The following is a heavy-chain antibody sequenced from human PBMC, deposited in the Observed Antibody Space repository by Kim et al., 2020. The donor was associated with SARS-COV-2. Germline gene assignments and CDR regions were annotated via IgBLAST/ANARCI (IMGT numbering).Heavy chain of an antibody. V-gene: IGHV3-49*04. CDR2: IRDKAHGGTP. CDR3: TNERY. CDR1: GFTFGDYV. Sequence: GGSLRLSCRSSGFTFGDYVINWVRQAPGKGLEWVGFIRDKAHGGTPDYAASLRGRFAISRDDSKSIAYLQMNSLKTEDTAVYYCTNERYWGQGTLVTVSS. J-gene: IGHJ4*02.